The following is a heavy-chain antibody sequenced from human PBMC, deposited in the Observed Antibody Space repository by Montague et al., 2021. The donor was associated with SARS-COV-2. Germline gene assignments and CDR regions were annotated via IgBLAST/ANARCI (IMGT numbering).Heavy chain of an antibody. J-gene: IGHJ6*02. D-gene: IGHD1-20*01. CDR3: ARRVTGTTVHYCYYGMDV. CDR2: IYYSGST. CDR1: GGSISSSSYY. Sequence: SETLSLTCTVSGGSISSSSYYWGWIRQPPGKGLEWIGSIYYSGSTYYNPSLKSRVTISVDTSKNQFSLKLSSVTAADTAVYYCARRVTGTTVHYCYYGMDVWGQGTTVTVSS. V-gene: IGHV4-39*01.